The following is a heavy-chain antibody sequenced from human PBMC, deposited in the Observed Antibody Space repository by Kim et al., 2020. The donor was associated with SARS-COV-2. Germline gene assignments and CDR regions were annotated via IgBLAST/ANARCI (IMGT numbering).Heavy chain of an antibody. CDR3: ARYGVEAAASFFDY. V-gene: IGHV3-11*03. J-gene: IGHJ4*02. D-gene: IGHD2-2*01. Sequence: DADSVKGRFTISRDNAKNSLYLQVNSLRAEDTAVYYCARYGVEAAASFFDYWGQGILVTVSS.